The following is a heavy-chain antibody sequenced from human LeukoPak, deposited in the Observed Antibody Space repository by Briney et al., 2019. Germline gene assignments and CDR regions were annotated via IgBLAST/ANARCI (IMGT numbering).Heavy chain of an antibody. V-gene: IGHV3-23*01. Sequence: PGGSLRLSCAASGFTFSSYSMNWVRQAPGKGLEWVSAISGSGGSTYYADSVKGRFTISRDNSKNTLYLQMSSLRAEDTAVYYCAKEFKGYDILTGYSTSGGFDPWGQGTLVTVSS. D-gene: IGHD3-9*01. CDR2: ISGSGGST. J-gene: IGHJ5*02. CDR3: AKEFKGYDILTGYSTSGGFDP. CDR1: GFTFSSYS.